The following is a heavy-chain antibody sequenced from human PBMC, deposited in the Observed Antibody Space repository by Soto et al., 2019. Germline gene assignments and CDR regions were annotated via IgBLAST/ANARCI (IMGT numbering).Heavy chain of an antibody. Sequence: SETLSLTCAVYGGSFSGYYWSWIRQPPGKGLEWIGEINHSESTNYNPSLKSRVTISVDTSKNQFSLKLRTVTAADKAVYYCERGIKDYDILTGYYRSSPLDYWGQGTLVTVS. V-gene: IGHV4-34*01. CDR2: INHSEST. CDR1: GGSFSGYY. D-gene: IGHD3-9*01. J-gene: IGHJ4*02. CDR3: ERGIKDYDILTGYYRSSPLDY.